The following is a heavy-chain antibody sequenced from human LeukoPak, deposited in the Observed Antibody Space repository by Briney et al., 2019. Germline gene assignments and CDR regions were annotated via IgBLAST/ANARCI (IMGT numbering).Heavy chain of an antibody. CDR1: GYTFTSYD. J-gene: IGHJ6*02. Sequence: ASVKVSCKASGYTFTSYDINWVRQATGQGLEWMGWMNPNSGNTGYAQKFQGRVTMTRNTSISTAYMELSSLRSEDTAVYYCARGSPLLLWFGESYYYGMDVWGQGTTVTVSS. D-gene: IGHD3-10*01. CDR3: ARGSPLLLWFGESYYYGMDV. V-gene: IGHV1-8*01. CDR2: MNPNSGNT.